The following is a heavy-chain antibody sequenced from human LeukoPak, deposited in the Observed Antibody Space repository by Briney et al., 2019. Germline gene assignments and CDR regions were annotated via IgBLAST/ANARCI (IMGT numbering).Heavy chain of an antibody. V-gene: IGHV3-23*01. Sequence: GGSLRLSCAASGFTFSSYAMSWVRQAPGKGLEWVSAISGSGGSTYYADSVKGRFTISRDNSKNTLYLQMNSLRAEDTAVHYCAKARRGITAARQGVDYWGQGTLVTVSS. CDR1: GFTFSSYA. D-gene: IGHD6-6*01. J-gene: IGHJ4*02. CDR3: AKARRGITAARQGVDY. CDR2: ISGSGGST.